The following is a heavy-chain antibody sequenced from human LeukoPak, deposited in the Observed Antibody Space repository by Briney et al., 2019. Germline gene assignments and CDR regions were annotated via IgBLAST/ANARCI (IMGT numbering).Heavy chain of an antibody. J-gene: IGHJ3*02. CDR3: AKDLGEMATGAFDI. D-gene: IGHD5-24*01. Sequence: PGGSLRLSCAASGFTFSSYWMSWVRQAPGKGLEWVANIKQDGSEKYYVDSVKGRFTISRDNSKNTLYLQMNSLRAEDTAVYYCAKDLGEMATGAFDIWGQGTMVTVSS. CDR2: IKQDGSEK. V-gene: IGHV3-7*01. CDR1: GFTFSSYW.